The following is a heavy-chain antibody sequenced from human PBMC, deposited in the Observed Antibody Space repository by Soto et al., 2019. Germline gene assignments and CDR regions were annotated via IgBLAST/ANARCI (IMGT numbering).Heavy chain of an antibody. J-gene: IGHJ4*02. CDR2: ISAHNGST. CDR1: GYTFTSYG. Sequence: ASVKVSCKGSGYTFTSYGITWVRQAPGQGLEWMGWISAHNGSTDYAQKLQGRVTVTRDTSTSTAYMELRSLRSDDTAVYYCVVAAQPYYFDYWGQGTLVTVSS. V-gene: IGHV1-18*01. CDR3: VVAAQPYYFDY. D-gene: IGHD2-15*01.